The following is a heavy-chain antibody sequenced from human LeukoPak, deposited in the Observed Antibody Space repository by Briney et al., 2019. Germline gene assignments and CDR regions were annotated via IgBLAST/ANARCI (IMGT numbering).Heavy chain of an antibody. CDR3: ASESRAAMVIAGAFDI. D-gene: IGHD5-18*01. V-gene: IGHV3-30*02. J-gene: IGHJ3*02. CDR2: IRYDGSNK. Sequence: GGSLRLSCAASGFTFSSYGMHWVRQAPGKGLEWVAFIRYDGSNKYYADSVKDRFTISRDNAKNSLYLQMNSLRAEDTAVYYCASESRAAMVIAGAFDIWGQGTMVTVSS. CDR1: GFTFSSYG.